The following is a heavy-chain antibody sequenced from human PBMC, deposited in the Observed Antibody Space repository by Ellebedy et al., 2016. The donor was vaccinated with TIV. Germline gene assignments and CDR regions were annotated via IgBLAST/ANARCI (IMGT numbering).Heavy chain of an antibody. D-gene: IGHD3-10*01. J-gene: IGHJ5*02. CDR1: GYTFTSYA. Sequence: AASVKVSCKASGYTFTSYAMHWVRQAPGQRLEWMGWINAGNGNTKYSQKFQGRVTITRDTSASTAYMELSSLRSEGTAVYYCARVPHYYGSGSYYGQYNWFDPWGQGTLVIVSS. V-gene: IGHV1-3*01. CDR3: ARVPHYYGSGSYYGQYNWFDP. CDR2: INAGNGNT.